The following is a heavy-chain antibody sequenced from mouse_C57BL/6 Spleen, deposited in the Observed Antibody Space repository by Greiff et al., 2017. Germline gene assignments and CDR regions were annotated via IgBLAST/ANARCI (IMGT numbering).Heavy chain of an antibody. CDR3: ARDYGSSYEVDYFDY. J-gene: IGHJ2*01. Sequence: QVQLQQSGAELVKPGASVKISCKASGYAFSSYWMNWVKQRPGKGLEWIGQIYPGDGDTNYNGKFKGKATLTADKSSSTAYMQLSSLTSEDSAVYFCARDYGSSYEVDYFDYWGQGTTLTVSS. CDR1: GYAFSSYW. CDR2: IYPGDGDT. V-gene: IGHV1-80*01. D-gene: IGHD1-1*01.